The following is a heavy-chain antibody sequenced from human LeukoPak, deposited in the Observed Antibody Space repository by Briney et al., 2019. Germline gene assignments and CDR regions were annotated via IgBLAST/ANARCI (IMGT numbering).Heavy chain of an antibody. Sequence: SETLSLTCAVYGGSFSGYYWSWIRQPPGKGLEWIGEINHSGSTNYNPSLKSRVTISVDRSKNQFSLKLSSVTAADTAVYYCARSVPVGYYDSSGYYVSEYYYGMDVWGQGTTVTVSS. CDR2: INHSGST. CDR1: GGSFSGYY. D-gene: IGHD3-22*01. CDR3: ARSVPVGYYDSSGYYVSEYYYGMDV. V-gene: IGHV4-34*01. J-gene: IGHJ6*02.